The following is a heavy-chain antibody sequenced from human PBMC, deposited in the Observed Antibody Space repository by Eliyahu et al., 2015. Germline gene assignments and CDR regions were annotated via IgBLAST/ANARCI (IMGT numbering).Heavy chain of an antibody. V-gene: IGHV1-18*01. D-gene: IGHD3-3*01. CDR3: AREGFDFSSGYYYYFDY. Sequence: QLVQSGGEVKKPGASVKVSCKAXGYTFPSYGISWVRQAPGQGLEWMGSISAYNGITNYAQKLQDRVTMTTDTSTSTVYMELKSLRSDDTAVYYCAREGFDFSSGYYYYFDYWGQGTRVTVSS. CDR2: ISAYNGIT. CDR1: GYTFPSYG. J-gene: IGHJ4*01.